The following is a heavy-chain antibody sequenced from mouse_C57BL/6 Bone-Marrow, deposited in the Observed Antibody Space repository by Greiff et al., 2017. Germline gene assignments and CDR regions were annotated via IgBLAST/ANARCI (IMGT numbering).Heavy chain of an antibody. CDR2: IHPNSGST. D-gene: IGHD2-3*01. Sequence: LQQPGAELVKPGASVKLSCKASGYTFTSYWMHWVKQRPGQGLEWIGMIHPNSGSTNYNEKFKSKATLTVDKSSSTAYMQLSSLTSEYSAVYCCARGWFLGFAYWGQGTLVTVSA. CDR3: ARGWFLGFAY. CDR1: GYTFTSYW. V-gene: IGHV1-64*01. J-gene: IGHJ3*01.